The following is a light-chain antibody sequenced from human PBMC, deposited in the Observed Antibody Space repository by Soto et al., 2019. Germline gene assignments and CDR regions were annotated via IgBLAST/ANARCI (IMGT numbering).Light chain of an antibody. CDR1: QSLLHRDGKTY. V-gene: IGKV2D-29*01. Sequence: DVVMTQTPLSLSVTPGQPASMSCKSSQSLLHRDGKTYLYWYLQKPGQPPQLLIYEVSNRFSGVSDRFIASGSGTDFTLKISRVEAEDVGVYYCMQDVELPFTFGGGTKVEIK. J-gene: IGKJ4*01. CDR3: MQDVELPFT. CDR2: EVS.